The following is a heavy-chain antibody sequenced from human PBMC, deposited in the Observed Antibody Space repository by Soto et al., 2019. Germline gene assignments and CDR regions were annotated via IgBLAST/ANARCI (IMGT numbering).Heavy chain of an antibody. V-gene: IGHV4-4*07. CDR2: IYTGGST. D-gene: IGHD2-15*01. Sequence: QVQLQESGPGLVKPSETLSLICTVSGASISSYYWTWIRQPAGKGLEWIGRIYTGGSTDYNPSLTSRATMSVDTSKNQFSLKVTYVTAAVTAVYYCARGFGGSWYYFDYWGQGTLVTVSS. CDR3: ARGFGGSWYYFDY. J-gene: IGHJ4*02. CDR1: GASISSYY.